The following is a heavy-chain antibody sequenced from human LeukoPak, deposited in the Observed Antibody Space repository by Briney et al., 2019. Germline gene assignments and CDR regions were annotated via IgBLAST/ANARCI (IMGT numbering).Heavy chain of an antibody. CDR3: ARAVYSGSYHVGESDC. Sequence: GGSLRLSCAASGYTFSSYWMHWVRHAPGKGLVWVSRIDTDGSITSYADSVKGRFTISRDNSKNTLYLQMNSLRAEDTAVYYCARAVYSGSYHVGESDCWGQGTLVTVSS. CDR2: IDTDGSIT. D-gene: IGHD1-26*01. CDR1: GYTFSSYW. J-gene: IGHJ4*02. V-gene: IGHV3-74*01.